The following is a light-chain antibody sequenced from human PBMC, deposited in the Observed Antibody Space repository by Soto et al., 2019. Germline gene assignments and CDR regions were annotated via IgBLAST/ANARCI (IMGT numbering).Light chain of an antibody. J-gene: IGLJ1*01. Sequence: QSVLTQPPSASGTPGQRVIISCSGSRSNIQSNTVNWYQQLPGTAPKLLIHSDNMRPSGVPDRFSGSKSGTSASLAISGLQSEDEADYFCKSYAGSNTYVFGSGTKVTVL. CDR3: KSYAGSNTYV. V-gene: IGLV1-44*01. CDR1: RSNIQSNT. CDR2: SDN.